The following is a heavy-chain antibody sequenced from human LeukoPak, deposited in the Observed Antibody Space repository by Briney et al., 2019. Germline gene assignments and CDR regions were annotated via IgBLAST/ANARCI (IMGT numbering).Heavy chain of an antibody. CDR1: GFTFSNYG. CDR3: AKSPYRGGSSWTEFDY. Sequence: GGSLRLSCAASGFTFSNYGIHWVRQAPGKGLEWVAFIRYDGTDTYYADSVRGRFTISRDSSRNTVYQQVNSLRDDDTAVYYCAKSPYRGGSSWTEFDYWGQGTLVTVSS. V-gene: IGHV3-30*02. CDR2: IRYDGTDT. J-gene: IGHJ4*02. D-gene: IGHD2-2*01.